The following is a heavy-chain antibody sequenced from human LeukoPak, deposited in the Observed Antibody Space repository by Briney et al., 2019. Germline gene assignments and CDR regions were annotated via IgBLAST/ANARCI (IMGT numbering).Heavy chain of an antibody. V-gene: IGHV3-53*01. CDR2: IYSGGST. CDR1: GFTFSSDY. CDR3: ARAKVGVAGFFDY. J-gene: IGHJ4*02. D-gene: IGHD1-26*01. Sequence: PGGSLRLSCAASGFTFSSDYMSWVRQAPGKGLEWVSVIYSGGSTYYSDSVKGRFTISRDSSKNTLFLQMNSLKADDTAVYYCARAKVGVAGFFDYWGQGTLVTVSS.